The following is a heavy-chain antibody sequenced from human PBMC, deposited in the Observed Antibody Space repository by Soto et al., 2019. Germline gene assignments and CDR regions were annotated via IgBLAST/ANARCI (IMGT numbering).Heavy chain of an antibody. CDR3: AGESGGDSSSFHHSYGGVDV. J-gene: IGHJ6*02. CDR1: GYTFTNYA. D-gene: IGHD6-13*01. Sequence: QIQLVQSGAEVKKPWASVTGSCRASGYTFTNYAITWVRQDPGQGREWMGCFSTYNGNTNYAQKLQGRVTMTTATYTSTAYMELRSLRSDDTAVYYCAGESGGDSSSFHHSYGGVDVWGQGTTVTVSS. CDR2: FSTYNGNT. V-gene: IGHV1-18*01.